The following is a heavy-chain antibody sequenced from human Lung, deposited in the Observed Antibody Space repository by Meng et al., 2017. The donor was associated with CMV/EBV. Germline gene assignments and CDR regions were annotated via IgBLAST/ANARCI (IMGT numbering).Heavy chain of an antibody. CDR3: ARDAPCITISGVGLCGLEV. Sequence: ASVKVSCKASGYTFSSYDITWVRQAPGQGLEWMGWISDYNGNTKYAEKFQDRVTMTTDTSTSTAYMELRSLTSDDTAMYYCARDAPCITISGVGLCGLEVWGQGTXVTVCS. CDR1: GYTFSSYD. V-gene: IGHV1-18*01. CDR2: ISDYNGNT. J-gene: IGHJ6*02. D-gene: IGHD3-3*01.